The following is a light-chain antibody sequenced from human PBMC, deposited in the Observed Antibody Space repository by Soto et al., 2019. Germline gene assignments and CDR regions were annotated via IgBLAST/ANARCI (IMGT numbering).Light chain of an antibody. V-gene: IGKV3-15*01. CDR1: QSVSSN. CDR3: QQRSNWPWT. CDR2: GAS. Sequence: EIVMTQSPATLSVSPGERATLCCRASQSVSSNLAWYQQKPGQAPRLLIYGASTRATGIPARFSGSGSGTEFTLTISSLQSEDFAVYYCQQRSNWPWTFGQGTKVDIK. J-gene: IGKJ1*01.